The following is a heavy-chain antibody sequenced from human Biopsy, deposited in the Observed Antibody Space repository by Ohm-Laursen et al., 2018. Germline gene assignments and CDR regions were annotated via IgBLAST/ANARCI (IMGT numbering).Heavy chain of an antibody. CDR1: GFIFSDYG. V-gene: IGHV3-9*01. CDR2: ISGSSNNI. D-gene: IGHD6-25*01. CDR3: TKRRTAVRPFDS. J-gene: IGHJ4*01. Sequence: RSLRLSCAASGFIFSDYGMHWVRQAPGKGLEWVSGISGSSNNIIYADSVRGRFTISRDNAKNSLYLEMNSLRSEDTAFYYCTKRRTAVRPFDSWGHGTLVTVSS.